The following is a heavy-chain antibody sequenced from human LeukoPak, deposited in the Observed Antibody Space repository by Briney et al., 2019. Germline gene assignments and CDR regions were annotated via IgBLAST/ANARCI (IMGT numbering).Heavy chain of an antibody. J-gene: IGHJ3*02. CDR1: GFIFSSYG. CDR2: IYFDTKNI. Sequence: TGGSLRLSCAASGFIFSSYGLHWVRQAPGKGLEWVAVIYFDTKNIHYADSVKGRFTVSRDDSKNTLYLQMNSLRAEDTAVYYCARESCLNAVCYTGEGAFDIWGQGTMVTVSS. V-gene: IGHV3-33*01. D-gene: IGHD2-8*01. CDR3: ARESCLNAVCYTGEGAFDI.